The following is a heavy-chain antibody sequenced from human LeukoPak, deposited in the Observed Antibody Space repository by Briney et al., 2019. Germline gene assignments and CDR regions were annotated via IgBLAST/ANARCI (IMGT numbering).Heavy chain of an antibody. J-gene: IGHJ4*02. Sequence: ASVKVSCKASGYTFTNYDINWVRQATGQGLEWMGWMNPNSGNTGYAQKFQGRVTITRNTSISTAYMELSSLRSEDTAVYYCATRRSSGGYVFDYWGQGTLVTVSS. CDR1: GYTFTNYD. D-gene: IGHD6-19*01. CDR2: MNPNSGNT. V-gene: IGHV1-8*03. CDR3: ATRRSSGGYVFDY.